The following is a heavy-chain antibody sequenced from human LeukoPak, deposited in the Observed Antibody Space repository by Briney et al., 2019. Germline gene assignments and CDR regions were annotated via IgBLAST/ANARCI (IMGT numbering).Heavy chain of an antibody. D-gene: IGHD1-26*01. Sequence: GRSLRLSCAASGFTFSSYGMHWVRQAPGKGLEWVAVISYDGSNKYYADSVKGRFTISRDNSKNTLYLQMNSLRAEDTAVYYCAKFPTRENYFDYWGQGTLVTVSS. CDR2: ISYDGSNK. CDR1: GFTFSSYG. CDR3: AKFPTRENYFDY. V-gene: IGHV3-30*18. J-gene: IGHJ4*02.